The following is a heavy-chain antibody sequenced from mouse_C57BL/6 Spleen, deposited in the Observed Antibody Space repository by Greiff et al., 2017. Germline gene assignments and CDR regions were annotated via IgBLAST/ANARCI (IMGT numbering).Heavy chain of an antibody. V-gene: IGHV14-2*01. CDR1: GFNIKDYY. Sequence: EVQLQQSGAELVKPGASVKLSCTASGFNIKDYYMHWVKQRTEQGLEWIGRIDPEDGETKYDPKFQGKATLTADTSSNTAYLQLSSLTSADTAVYYCARDYYGSRGFAYWGQGTLGTVSA. D-gene: IGHD1-1*01. CDR2: IDPEDGET. CDR3: ARDYYGSRGFAY. J-gene: IGHJ3*01.